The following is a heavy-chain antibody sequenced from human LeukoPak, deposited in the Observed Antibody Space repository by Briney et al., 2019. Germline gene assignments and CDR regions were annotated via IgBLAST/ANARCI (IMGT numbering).Heavy chain of an antibody. CDR3: ARGVAGSGSYNWFDF. CDR2: IYGSGTT. V-gene: IGHV4-59*01. D-gene: IGHD3-10*01. CDR1: GGSINTYY. Sequence: SETLSLTCTVSGGSINTYYWNWIRQPQGKGLEWIGFIYGSGTTDHNPSLKSRLTMSVDTSKGQVSLTLKSVTAADTAVYFCARGVAGSGSYNWFDFWGQGTLVTVSS. J-gene: IGHJ5*01.